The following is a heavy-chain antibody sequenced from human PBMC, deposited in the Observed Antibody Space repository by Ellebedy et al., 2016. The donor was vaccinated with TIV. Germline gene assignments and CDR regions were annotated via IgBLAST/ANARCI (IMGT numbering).Heavy chain of an antibody. D-gene: IGHD1-1*01. V-gene: IGHV4-59*01. CDR1: GGAISAYS. CDR3: ARVRTTGTVDHFYYGVDV. J-gene: IGHJ6*02. CDR2: IFNRGST. Sequence: MPGGSLRLSCTVYGGAISAYSWTWIRQPPGKGLEWVAYIFNRGSTHYNPSLKSRVTMSVDTSKNQFSLKLRSVTAADTAMYYCARVRTTGTVDHFYYGVDVWGHGTTAAV.